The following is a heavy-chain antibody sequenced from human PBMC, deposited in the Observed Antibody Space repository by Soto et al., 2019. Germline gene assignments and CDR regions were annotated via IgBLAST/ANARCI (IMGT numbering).Heavy chain of an antibody. J-gene: IGHJ4*02. CDR2: FDPEDGET. CDR1: GYTLTELS. V-gene: IGHV1-24*01. D-gene: IGHD6-13*01. CDR3: ATGWYGGYYVDY. Sequence: ASVKVSCKVSGYTLTELSMHWVRQAPGKGLEWMGGFDPEDGETIYAQKFQGRVTMTEDTSTDTAYMELSSLRSEDTAVYYCATGWYGGYYVDYWGQGTLVTVSS.